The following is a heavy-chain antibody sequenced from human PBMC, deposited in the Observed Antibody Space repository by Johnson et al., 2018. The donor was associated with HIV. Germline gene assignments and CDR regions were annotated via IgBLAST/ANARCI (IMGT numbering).Heavy chain of an antibody. CDR1: GFTFDDYG. J-gene: IGHJ3*01. V-gene: IGHV3-20*04. CDR2: VTWNGDKT. Sequence: VQLVESGGSVVRRGGSLRLSCTASGFTFDDYGMSWVRQVPGRGLEWVSGVTWNGDKTGYADSLKGRFTISRDHAKNSLYLQMNSLEAEDTALYYCARFLGYYDSNGYYFGDGFDVWGLGTMVTVSS. CDR3: ARFLGYYDSNGYYFGDGFDV. D-gene: IGHD3-22*01.